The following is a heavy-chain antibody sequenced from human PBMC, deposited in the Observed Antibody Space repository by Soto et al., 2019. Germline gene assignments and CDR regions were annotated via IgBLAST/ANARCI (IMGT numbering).Heavy chain of an antibody. CDR1: GGSISSGGYY. CDR3: ARSISIHYDFWSGPLRYMDV. CDR2: IYYSGST. V-gene: IGHV4-31*03. Sequence: TSETLSLTCTVSGGSISSGGYYWSWIRQHPGKGLEWIGYIYYSGSTYYNPSLKSRVTISVDTSKNQFSLKLSSVTAADTAVYYCARSISIHYDFWSGPLRYMDVWGKGTTVTVSS. J-gene: IGHJ6*03. D-gene: IGHD3-3*01.